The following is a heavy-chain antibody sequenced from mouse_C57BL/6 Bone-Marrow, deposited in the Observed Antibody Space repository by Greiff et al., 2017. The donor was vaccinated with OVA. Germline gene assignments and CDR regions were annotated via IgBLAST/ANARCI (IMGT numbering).Heavy chain of an antibody. CDR3: ATLFAY. J-gene: IGHJ3*01. CDR1: GYTFTSYW. V-gene: IGHV1-61*01. CDR2: IYPTDSET. Sequence: QVQLQQPGAELVRPGSSVKLSCKASGYTFTSYWMDWVKQRPGQGLEWIGNIYPTDSETHYNQKFKDKATLTVDKSSSTAYLQLSSLTSEDSAVSYCATLFAYWGQGTLVTVSA.